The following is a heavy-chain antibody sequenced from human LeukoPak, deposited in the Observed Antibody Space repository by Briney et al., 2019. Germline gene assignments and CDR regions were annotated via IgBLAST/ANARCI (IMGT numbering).Heavy chain of an antibody. CDR3: ARHGRSTVNFDY. CDR1: GGSISSYY. D-gene: IGHD4-17*01. J-gene: IGHJ4*02. CDR2: VYYSGST. V-gene: IGHV4-59*08. Sequence: PSKTLSLTCTVSGGSISSYYWSWIRQPPGKGLEWIGYVYYSGSTNYNPSLKSRVTISADTSKNQFSLRLSSVTAADTAVYYCARHGRSTVNFDYWGQGTLVTVSS.